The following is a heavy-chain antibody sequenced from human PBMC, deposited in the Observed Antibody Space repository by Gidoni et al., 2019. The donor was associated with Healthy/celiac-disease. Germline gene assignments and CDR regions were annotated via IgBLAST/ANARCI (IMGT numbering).Heavy chain of an antibody. CDR1: GFTFSSYA. CDR2: ISYDGSNK. D-gene: IGHD2-2*02. CDR3: ARERGGWLYSAFDI. V-gene: IGHV3-30*04. J-gene: IGHJ3*02. Sequence: QVQLVESGGGVVQPGRSLRLSCAASGFTFSSYAMHWVRQAPGKGLEWVAVISYDGSNKYYADSVKGRFTISRDNSKNTLYLQMNSLRAEDTAVYYCARERGGWLYSAFDIWGQGTMVTVSS.